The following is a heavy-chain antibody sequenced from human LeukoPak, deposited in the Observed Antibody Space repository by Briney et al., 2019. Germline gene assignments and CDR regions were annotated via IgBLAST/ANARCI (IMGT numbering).Heavy chain of an antibody. V-gene: IGHV6-1*01. CDR2: TYYRSQWYN. D-gene: IGHD4-23*01. CDR1: GDSVSSNSAA. CDR3: ARAGDHVLYGGDDV. J-gene: IGHJ3*01. Sequence: SQTLSLTCVISGDSVSSNSAAWTWIRQSPSRGLEWLGRTYYRSQWYNDYAVSVKSRITINPDTSKNQFSLQLNSVTPEDTAVYYCARAGDHVLYGGDDVWGRVTMVTVSS.